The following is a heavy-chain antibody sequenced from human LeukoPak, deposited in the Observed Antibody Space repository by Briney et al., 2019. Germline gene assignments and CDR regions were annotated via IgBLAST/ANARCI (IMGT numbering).Heavy chain of an antibody. CDR1: GGSISSYY. J-gene: IGHJ5*02. V-gene: IGHV4-59*01. CDR3: ARGGDILTGSNRFDP. Sequence: MSSETLSLTCTVSGGSISSYYWSWIRQPPGKGLEWIGYIYYSGSTNYNPSLKSRVTISVDTSKNQFSLKLSSVTAADTAVYYCARGGDILTGSNRFDPWGQGTLVTVSS. D-gene: IGHD3-9*01. CDR2: IYYSGST.